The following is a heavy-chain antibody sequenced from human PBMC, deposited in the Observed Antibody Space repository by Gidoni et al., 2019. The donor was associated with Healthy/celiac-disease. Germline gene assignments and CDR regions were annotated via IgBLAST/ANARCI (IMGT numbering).Heavy chain of an antibody. CDR2: INTGNGNT. D-gene: IGHD3-3*01. Sequence: QVQLVQSGAEVKKPGASVKVSCKASGYTFTSYAMHWVRQAPGQRLEWMGWINTGNGNTRYSQKFLARVTITRDTSASTAYMELSSLRSEDTAVYYCARDPIRSFGVEGDYWGQGTLVTVSS. CDR3: ARDPIRSFGVEGDY. CDR1: GYTFTSYA. J-gene: IGHJ4*02. V-gene: IGHV1-3*04.